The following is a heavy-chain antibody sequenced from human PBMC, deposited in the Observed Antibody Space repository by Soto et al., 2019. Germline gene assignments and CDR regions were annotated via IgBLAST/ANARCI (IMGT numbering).Heavy chain of an antibody. D-gene: IGHD3-3*01. CDR1: GYPVTAYY. Sequence: QLHLVHSGAVVKKPGASVTVSCSASGYPVTAYYMHWVRQAPGRGLEWMGGINPATGAAKYTQTFQGRVAMTRDTPTSTVFMELSGLTSGDTAVFDWARGGGVGVAGSAAFDMWGQGTLVTVSS. CDR2: INPATGAA. J-gene: IGHJ3*02. V-gene: IGHV1-2*02. CDR3: ARGGGVGVAGSAAFDM.